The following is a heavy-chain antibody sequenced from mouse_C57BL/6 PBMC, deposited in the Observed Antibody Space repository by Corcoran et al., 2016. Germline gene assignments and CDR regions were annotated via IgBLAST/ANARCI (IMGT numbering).Heavy chain of an antibody. V-gene: IGHV9-3*01. Sequence: QIQLVQSGPELKKPGETVKISCKASGYTFTTYGMSWVKQAPEKGLKWMGWINTYSGVPTYADDFKGRFAFSLETSASTAYLQINNLKNEDTATYFCARAPVPYYSRYYFDYWGQGTTLTVSS. CDR3: ARAPVPYYSRYYFDY. J-gene: IGHJ2*01. CDR1: GYTFTTYG. D-gene: IGHD2-12*01. CDR2: INTYSGVP.